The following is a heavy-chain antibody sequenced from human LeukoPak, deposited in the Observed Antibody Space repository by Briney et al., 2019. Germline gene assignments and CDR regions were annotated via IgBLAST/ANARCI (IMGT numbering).Heavy chain of an antibody. CDR2: IYYTGST. Sequence: SETLSLTCTVSGGSINSDYWSWIRQPPGKGLERIGYIYYTGSTKYIPSLNSRVTMSIDTSKNQFSLKLSSVTAADTAAYYCARFSWYIDYWGQGTLVTVSS. CDR3: ARFSWYIDY. V-gene: IGHV4-59*01. J-gene: IGHJ4*02. CDR1: GGSINSDY.